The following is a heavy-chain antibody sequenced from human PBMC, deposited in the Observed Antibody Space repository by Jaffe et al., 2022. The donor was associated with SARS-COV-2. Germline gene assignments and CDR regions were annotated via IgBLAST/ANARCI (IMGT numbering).Heavy chain of an antibody. J-gene: IGHJ4*02. V-gene: IGHV3-30-3*01. D-gene: IGHD3-22*01. Sequence: QVQLVESGGGVVQPGRSLRLSCAASGFTFSSYAMHWVRQAPGKGLEWVAVISYDGSNKYYADSVKGRFTISRDNSKNTLYLQMNSLRAEDTAVYYCARDARVYYDSSGPDYWGQGTLVTVSS. CDR3: ARDARVYYDSSGPDY. CDR2: ISYDGSNK. CDR1: GFTFSSYA.